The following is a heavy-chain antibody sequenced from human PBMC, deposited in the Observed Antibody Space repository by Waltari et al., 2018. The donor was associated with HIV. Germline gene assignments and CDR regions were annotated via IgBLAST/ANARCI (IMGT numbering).Heavy chain of an antibody. CDR3: ARENGFRSRDAFDI. D-gene: IGHD2-8*01. V-gene: IGHV3-33*01. Sequence: QVQLVESGGGVVQPGRSLSLSCAASGFTFSSYGMHWVRQAPGQGMEWVAVIWYDGSNKYYADSVKGRFTISRDNSKNTLYLQMNSLRAEDTAVYYCARENGFRSRDAFDIWGQGTMVTVSS. CDR1: GFTFSSYG. J-gene: IGHJ3*02. CDR2: IWYDGSNK.